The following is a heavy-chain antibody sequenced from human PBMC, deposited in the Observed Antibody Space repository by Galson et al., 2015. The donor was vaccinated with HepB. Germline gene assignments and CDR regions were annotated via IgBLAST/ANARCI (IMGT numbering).Heavy chain of an antibody. CDR1: GYSFTSYW. J-gene: IGHJ4*02. Sequence: QSGAEVKKPGESLKISCTGSGYSFTSYWIGWVRQMPGKGLEWMGIIYPGDSDTRYSPSFQGQVTISADKSISTAYLQWSSLKASDTAMYYCARTFSTMTFQRDKHFDYWGQGTLVTVSS. D-gene: IGHD3/OR15-3a*01. CDR2: IYPGDSDT. CDR3: ARTFSTMTFQRDKHFDY. V-gene: IGHV5-51*03.